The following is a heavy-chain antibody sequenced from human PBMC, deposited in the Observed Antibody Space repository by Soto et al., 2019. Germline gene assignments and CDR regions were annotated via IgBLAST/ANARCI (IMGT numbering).Heavy chain of an antibody. CDR2: VWYDGSNK. CDR1: GFTFINYG. V-gene: IGHV3-33*01. J-gene: IGHJ4*02. CDR3: ARDGTWYSSGWPIDY. D-gene: IGHD6-19*01. Sequence: GESLKISCAASGFTFINYGMHWVRQAPGKGLEWVAVVWYDGSNKFYAESVRGRFAISRDNSKNTLYLEMNSLRAEDTAIYYCARDGTWYSSGWPIDYWGQGTLVTVSS.